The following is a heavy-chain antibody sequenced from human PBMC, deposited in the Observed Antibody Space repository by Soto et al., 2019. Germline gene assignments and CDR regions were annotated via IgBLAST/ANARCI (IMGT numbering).Heavy chain of an antibody. Sequence: GASVKVSCKASGYTFSTYAIHWVRQAPGQSLEWMGWLNGGTGQTRYSQRFQDRVTITRDASASTAYMEVSSLRPEDTAVYYYGSGSPTRYYYYYYGMDVWGQGATVTVSS. J-gene: IGHJ6*02. CDR2: LNGGTGQT. CDR1: GYTFSTYA. V-gene: IGHV1-3*01. CDR3: GSGSPTRYYYYYYGMDV. D-gene: IGHD3-10*01.